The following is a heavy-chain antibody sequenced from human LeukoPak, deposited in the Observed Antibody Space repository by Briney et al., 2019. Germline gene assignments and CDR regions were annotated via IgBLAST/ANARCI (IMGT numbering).Heavy chain of an antibody. D-gene: IGHD3-22*01. CDR2: IYTSGST. V-gene: IGHV4-4*07. Sequence: SETLSLTXTVSGGSISSYYWSWIRQPAGKGLEWIGRIYTSGSTNYNPSLKSRVTISVDTSKNQFSLKLSSVTAADTAVYYCARGSGYLLDRDYWGQGTLVTVSS. J-gene: IGHJ4*02. CDR1: GGSISSYY. CDR3: ARGSGYLLDRDY.